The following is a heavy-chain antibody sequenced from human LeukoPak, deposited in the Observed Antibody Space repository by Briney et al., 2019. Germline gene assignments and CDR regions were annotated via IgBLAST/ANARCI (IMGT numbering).Heavy chain of an antibody. V-gene: IGHV3-7*01. CDR2: IKQDGSEK. Sequence: PGGSLRLSCAASGFTFSNYWMSWVRQAPGKGLEWVANIKQDGSEKYYVDSVKGRFTISRDNAKNSLYLQMNSLRAEDTAVYYCARYYYDSTPDAFDIWGQGTMVTVSS. D-gene: IGHD3-22*01. CDR3: ARYYYDSTPDAFDI. J-gene: IGHJ3*02. CDR1: GFTFSNYW.